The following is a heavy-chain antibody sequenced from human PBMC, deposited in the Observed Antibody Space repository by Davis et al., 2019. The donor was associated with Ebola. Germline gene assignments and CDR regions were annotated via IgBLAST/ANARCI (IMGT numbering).Heavy chain of an antibody. V-gene: IGHV3-9*01. CDR1: GFTFNDYA. D-gene: IGHD2-21*02. CDR2: ISWNSGSI. J-gene: IGHJ6*02. Sequence: SLKISCAASGFTFNDYAMHWVRQAPGKGLEWVSGISWNSGSIEYADSVKGRFTISRDNAKNSLYLQMNSLRAEDTAVYYCARDLVVVTAIPLLWYGMDVWGQGTTVTVSS. CDR3: ARDLVVVTAIPLLWYGMDV.